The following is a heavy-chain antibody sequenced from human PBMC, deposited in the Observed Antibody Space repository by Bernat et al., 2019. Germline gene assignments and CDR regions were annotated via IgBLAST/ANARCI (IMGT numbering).Heavy chain of an antibody. J-gene: IGHJ6*03. D-gene: IGHD4-4*01. CDR3: ARGRSGGSYSYMDV. CDR2: IWYDGNNK. Sequence: QMQLVESGGGVVQPGRSLRLSCVASRFTFSNYCMHWLRQAPGKGLEWVAVIWYDGNNKQYVDSVKGRFTISRDNSKNTLYLQMNSLRAEDTAVYYCARGRSGGSYSYMDVWGKGTTVTVSS. V-gene: IGHV3-33*01. CDR1: RFTFSNYC.